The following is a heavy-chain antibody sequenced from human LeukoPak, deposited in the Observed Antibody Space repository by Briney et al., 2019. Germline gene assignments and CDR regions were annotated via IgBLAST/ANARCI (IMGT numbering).Heavy chain of an antibody. D-gene: IGHD1-26*01. CDR3: ARDLLGNSGSYLRHPNGPPFDY. CDR2: INSDGSST. CDR1: GFTFSSYW. J-gene: IGHJ4*02. V-gene: IGHV3-74*01. Sequence: PGGSLRLSCAASGFTFSSYWMHWVRQAPGKGLVWVSRINSDGSSTSYADSVKGRFTTSRDNAKNTLCLQMNSLRAEDTAVYYCARDLLGNSGSYLRHPNGPPFDYWGQGTLVTVSS.